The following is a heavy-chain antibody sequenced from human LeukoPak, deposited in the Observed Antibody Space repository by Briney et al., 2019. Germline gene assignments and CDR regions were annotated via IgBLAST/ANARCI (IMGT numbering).Heavy chain of an antibody. Sequence: PGGSLRLSCAASGFTFSSYGMHWVRQAPGKGLEWVAVISYDGSNKYYADSVKGRFTISRDNSKNTLYLQMNSLRTEDTAVYYCTAGVGRSDHDYWGQGTPVTVSS. CDR2: ISYDGSNK. V-gene: IGHV3-30*03. D-gene: IGHD3-10*01. CDR3: TAGVGRSDHDY. J-gene: IGHJ4*02. CDR1: GFTFSSYG.